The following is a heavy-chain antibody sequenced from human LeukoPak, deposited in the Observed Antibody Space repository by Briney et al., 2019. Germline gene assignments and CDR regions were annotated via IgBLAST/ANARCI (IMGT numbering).Heavy chain of an antibody. CDR2: IYYSGST. V-gene: IGHV4-59*01. J-gene: IGHJ6*02. CDR3: ARTTVTTYYYYGMDV. Sequence: SETLSLTCTVSGGSISSYYWSWIRQPPGKGLEWIGYIYYSGSTNYNPSLKSRVTISVDTSKNQFSLKLSSVTATDTAVYYCARTTVTTYYYYGMDVWGQGTTVAVSS. CDR1: GGSISSYY. D-gene: IGHD4-17*01.